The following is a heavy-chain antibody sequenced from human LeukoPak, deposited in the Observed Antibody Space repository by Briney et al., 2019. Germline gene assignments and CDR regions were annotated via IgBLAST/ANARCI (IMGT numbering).Heavy chain of an antibody. Sequence: PGGSLRLSCAASGFTVSSNYMSWVRQAPGRGLEWGSIVYSGLTHYDAASVNCRFTISSDSSKNTLYLQMNSLRPEDTAVYYCATDRPHGDQKTGELDYWGQGTLVTVSS. CDR1: GFTVSSNY. V-gene: IGHV3-53*01. J-gene: IGHJ4*02. CDR2: VYSGLTH. D-gene: IGHD3-16*01. CDR3: ATDRPHGDQKTGELDY.